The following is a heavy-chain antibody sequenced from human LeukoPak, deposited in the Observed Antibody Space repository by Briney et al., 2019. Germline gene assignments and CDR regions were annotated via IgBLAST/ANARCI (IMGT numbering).Heavy chain of an antibody. D-gene: IGHD3-10*01. CDR1: GFPVSSNY. V-gene: IGHV3-66*02. J-gene: IGHJ4*02. CDR3: ATTNRGYGSGSYYFDY. CDR2: IYSGGST. Sequence: GGSLSLSCAASGFPVSSNYMSWVRQAPGKGLEWVSVIYSGGSTYYADSVKGRFTISRDNSKNTLYLQMNSLRAEDTAVYYCATTNRGYGSGSYYFDYWGQGTLVTVSS.